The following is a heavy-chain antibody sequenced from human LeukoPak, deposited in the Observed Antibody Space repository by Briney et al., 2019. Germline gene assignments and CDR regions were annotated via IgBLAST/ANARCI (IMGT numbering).Heavy chain of an antibody. Sequence: PGGSLRLSCAASGFTFSDYSMNWVRQAPGKGLEWVSSISSSSSFIYYADSVKGRFTISRDNAKNSLLLQMNSLRAEDTAVYYCARGYSSSWYLVTHWGQGTLVTVSS. D-gene: IGHD6-13*01. CDR1: GFTFSDYS. J-gene: IGHJ4*02. V-gene: IGHV3-21*01. CDR3: ARGYSSSWYLVTH. CDR2: ISSSSSFI.